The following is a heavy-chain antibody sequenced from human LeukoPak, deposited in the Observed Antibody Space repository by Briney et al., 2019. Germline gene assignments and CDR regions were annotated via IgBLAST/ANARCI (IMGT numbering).Heavy chain of an antibody. CDR1: GGTFSSYA. CDR2: IIPIFGTA. Sequence: ASVKVSCKASGGTFSSYAISWVRQAPGQGLEWMGGIIPIFGTANYAQKFQGRVTITADESTSTAYMELSSLRSEDTAVYYCARDGHEVVVPAGIGWFDPWGQGTLVTVSS. J-gene: IGHJ5*02. CDR3: ARDGHEVVVPAGIGWFDP. V-gene: IGHV1-69*13. D-gene: IGHD2-2*01.